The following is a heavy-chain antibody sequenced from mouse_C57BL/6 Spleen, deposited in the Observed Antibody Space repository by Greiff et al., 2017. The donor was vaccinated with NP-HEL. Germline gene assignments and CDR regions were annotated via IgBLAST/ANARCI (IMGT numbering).Heavy chain of an antibody. CDR3: ARERITTGRGAMDY. CDR2: IGPGSGST. CDR1: GYTFTDYY. Sequence: VKLQESGAELVKPGASVKISCKASGYTFTDYYINWVKQRPGQGLEWIGKIGPGSGSTYYNEKFKGKATLTADKSSSTAYMQLSSLTSEGSAVYFCARERITTGRGAMDYWGQGTSVTVSS. V-gene: IGHV1-77*01. J-gene: IGHJ4*01. D-gene: IGHD1-1*01.